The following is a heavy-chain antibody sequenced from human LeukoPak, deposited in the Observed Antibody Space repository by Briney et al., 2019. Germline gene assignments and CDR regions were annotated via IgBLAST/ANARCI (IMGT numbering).Heavy chain of an antibody. J-gene: IGHJ4*02. Sequence: ASVKVSCKASGYTFTSYYMHWVRQAPGQGLEWMGIINPSGGSTSYAQKFQGRVTMTRDTSTSTVYMELGSLRSEDTAVYYCARVARAYGSGSYLFDYWGQGTLVTVSS. CDR2: INPSGGST. D-gene: IGHD3-10*01. CDR1: GYTFTSYY. CDR3: ARVARAYGSGSYLFDY. V-gene: IGHV1-46*01.